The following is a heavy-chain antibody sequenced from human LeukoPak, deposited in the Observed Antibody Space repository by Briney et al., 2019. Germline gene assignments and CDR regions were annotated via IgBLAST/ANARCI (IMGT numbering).Heavy chain of an antibody. CDR3: AREIAAAVGSHFDY. CDR2: IYYSGST. CDR1: GGSISSGGYY. V-gene: IGHV4-31*03. Sequence: PSETLSLTCTVSGGSISSGGYYWSWIRQHPGKGLEWIGYIYYSGSTYYNPSLKSRVTISVDTSKNQFSLKLSSVTAADTAVYYCAREIAAAVGSHFDYWGQGILVTVSS. J-gene: IGHJ4*02. D-gene: IGHD6-13*01.